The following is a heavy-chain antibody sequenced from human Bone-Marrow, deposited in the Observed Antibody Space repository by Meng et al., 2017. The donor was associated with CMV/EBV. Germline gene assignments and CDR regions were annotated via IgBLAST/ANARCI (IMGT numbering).Heavy chain of an antibody. CDR1: GYTFTSYD. CDR2: MNPNSGNT. V-gene: IGHV1-8*03. D-gene: IGHD2-2*02. J-gene: IGHJ3*02. Sequence: ASVKVSCKASGYTFTSYDINWVRQATGQGLEWMGWMNPNSGNTGYAQKLQGRVTITRNTSISTAYMELSSLRSEDTAVYYCARACSSTSCHTERDAFDIWGQGTMVTVSS. CDR3: ARACSSTSCHTERDAFDI.